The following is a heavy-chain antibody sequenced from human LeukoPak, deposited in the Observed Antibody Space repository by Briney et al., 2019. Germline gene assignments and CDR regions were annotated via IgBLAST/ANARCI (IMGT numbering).Heavy chain of an antibody. CDR1: GFTFSSYA. D-gene: IGHD3-3*01. Sequence: GGSLRLSCAASGFTFSSYAMHWVRQAPGKGLEWVAFIRYDGSNKYYADSVKGRFTISRDNSKNTLYLQMNSLRAEDTAVYYCAKDVGIGYYDFWSDGAFDIWGQGTMVTVSS. V-gene: IGHV3-30*02. CDR3: AKDVGIGYYDFWSDGAFDI. CDR2: IRYDGSNK. J-gene: IGHJ3*02.